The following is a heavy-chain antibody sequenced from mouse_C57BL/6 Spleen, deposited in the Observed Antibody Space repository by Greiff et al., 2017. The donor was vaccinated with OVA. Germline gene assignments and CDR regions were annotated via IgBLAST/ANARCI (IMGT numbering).Heavy chain of an antibody. J-gene: IGHJ2*01. CDR1: GYTFTDYE. Sequence: QVQLQQSGAELVRPGASVTLSCKASGYTFTDYEMHWVKQTPVHGLEWIGAIDPETGGTAYNQKFKGKATLTADKSSSTAYMELRSLTSEDSAVYYCRAMITSYYFDYWGQGTTLTVSS. V-gene: IGHV1-15*01. CDR3: RAMITSYYFDY. D-gene: IGHD2-4*01. CDR2: IDPETGGT.